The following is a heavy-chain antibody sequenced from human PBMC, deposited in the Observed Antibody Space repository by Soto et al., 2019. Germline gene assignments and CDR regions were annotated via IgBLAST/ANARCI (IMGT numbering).Heavy chain of an antibody. CDR3: ALYYYYYYGMDV. CDR2: IIPIFGTA. Sequence: GASVKVSCKASGGTFSSYAISWVRQAPGQGLEWMGGIIPIFGTANYAQKFQGRVTITADESTSTAYMELSSLRSEDTAVYYCALYYYYYYGMDVWGQGTTVTVSS. V-gene: IGHV1-69*13. J-gene: IGHJ6*02. CDR1: GGTFSSYA.